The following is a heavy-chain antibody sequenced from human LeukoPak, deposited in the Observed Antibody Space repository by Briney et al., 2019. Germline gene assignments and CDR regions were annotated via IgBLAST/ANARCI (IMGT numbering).Heavy chain of an antibody. V-gene: IGHV4-59*12. D-gene: IGHD6-19*01. CDR2: IYYSGST. CDR1: GGSISSYY. CDR3: ARSSDSSGYYGGGIIDY. Sequence: SEALSLTCTVSGGSISSYYWSWIRQPPGKGLEWIGYIYYSGSTFFNPSLKSRVTMSVDTSKNQFSLQLTSVTAADAAVYYCARSSDSSGYYGGGIIDYWGQGTLVTVSS. J-gene: IGHJ4*02.